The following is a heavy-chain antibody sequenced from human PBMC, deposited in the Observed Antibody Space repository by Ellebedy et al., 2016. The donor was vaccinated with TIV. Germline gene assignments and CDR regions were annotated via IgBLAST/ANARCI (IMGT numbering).Heavy chain of an antibody. CDR1: GFTFSHYG. Sequence: PGGSLRLSCAASGFTFSHYGMSWVRQAPGKGLEWVSGINEHGRDTFHADSVKGRFTIFRDNARNTVHLQLNGLRAEDTAVYYCTKWEMRLNYFTDWGRGALVTVSS. CDR3: TKWEMRLNYFTD. CDR2: INEHGRDT. J-gene: IGHJ4*02. V-gene: IGHV3-23*01. D-gene: IGHD1-26*01.